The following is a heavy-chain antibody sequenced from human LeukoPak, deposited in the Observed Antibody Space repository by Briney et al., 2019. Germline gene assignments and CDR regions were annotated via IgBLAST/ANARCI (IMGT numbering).Heavy chain of an antibody. CDR2: ISGSGGST. V-gene: IGHV3-23*01. CDR1: GFTFSSYA. J-gene: IGHJ4*02. Sequence: SGGSLRLSCAASGFTFSSYAMSWVRQAPGKGLEWVSAISGSGGSTYYADSVKGRFTISRDNSKNTLYLQMNSVRAEDTAVYYCAKRIVVVSGSGYFDYWGQGTLVTVSS. D-gene: IGHD3-22*01. CDR3: AKRIVVVSGSGYFDY.